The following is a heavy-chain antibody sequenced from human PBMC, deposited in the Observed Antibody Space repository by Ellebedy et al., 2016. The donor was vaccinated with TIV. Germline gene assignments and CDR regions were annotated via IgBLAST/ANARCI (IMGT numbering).Heavy chain of an antibody. CDR2: IYYSGSA. V-gene: IGHV4-39*02. CDR1: GGSITSSSYY. J-gene: IGHJ4*02. CDR3: ARWVAVAATYCDY. D-gene: IGHD6-19*01. Sequence: MPSETLSLTCTVSGGSITSSSYYWGWIRQPPGKGLEWIGLIYYSGSAYYNPSLKSRVTISVDTSKNHFSLKLSSVTAADTAVYYCARWVAVAATYCDYWGQGTLVTVSS.